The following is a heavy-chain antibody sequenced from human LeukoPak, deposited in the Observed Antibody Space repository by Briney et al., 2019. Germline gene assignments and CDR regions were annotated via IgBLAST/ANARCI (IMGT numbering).Heavy chain of an antibody. CDR1: GFTFDDYA. D-gene: IGHD1-26*01. J-gene: IGHJ4*02. CDR3: ARELSRAYSDSYALFDY. CDR2: ISWNSGSI. Sequence: PGRSLRLSCAASGFTFDDYAMHWVRQAPGKGLEWVSGISWNSGSIGYADSVKGRFTISRDNSRNSLHLQMNSLRAEDTAVYYCARELSRAYSDSYALFDYWGQGSLVTVSS. V-gene: IGHV3-9*01.